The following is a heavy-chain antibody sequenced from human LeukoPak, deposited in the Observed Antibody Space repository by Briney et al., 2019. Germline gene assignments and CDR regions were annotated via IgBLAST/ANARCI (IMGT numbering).Heavy chain of an antibody. CDR3: ARGDPLGISLLLDC. D-gene: IGHD5-12*01. CDR1: GYTFTGYY. Sequence: GASVKVSCKASGYTFTGYYMHWVRQAPGQGLEWMGWINPNSGGTNYAQKFQGRVTMTRGTSISTAYMELSRLGSDDTAVYYCARGDPLGISLLLDCWGQGTLVTVSS. J-gene: IGHJ4*02. CDR2: INPNSGGT. V-gene: IGHV1-2*02.